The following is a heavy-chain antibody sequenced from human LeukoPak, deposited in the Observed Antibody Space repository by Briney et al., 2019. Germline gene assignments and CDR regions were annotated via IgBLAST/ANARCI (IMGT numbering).Heavy chain of an antibody. D-gene: IGHD2-2*01. Sequence: SQTLSLTCTVSGGSISSGGYYWSWIRQHPGKGLEWIGYIYYSGSTYYNPSLKSRVTISVDTSKNQFSLKLSSVTAADTGVYYCARTTQLPERGDAFDIWGQGTMVTVSS. CDR2: IYYSGST. CDR3: ARTTQLPERGDAFDI. CDR1: GGSISSGGYY. J-gene: IGHJ3*02. V-gene: IGHV4-31*03.